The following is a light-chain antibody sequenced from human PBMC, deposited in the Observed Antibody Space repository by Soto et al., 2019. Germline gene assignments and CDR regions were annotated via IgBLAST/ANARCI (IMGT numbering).Light chain of an antibody. CDR3: SSYADNNNLL. J-gene: IGLJ3*02. CDR2: RVT. V-gene: IGLV2-8*01. Sequence: QSALTQPPSASGSPGQSVTISCTGTSSDVGAYNLVSWYQQHPGKAPKLIIYRVTARPSGVPDRFSGSKSGNTASLTVSRLQDDDEADYYCSSYADNNNLLFGGGTKLTVL. CDR1: SSDVGAYNL.